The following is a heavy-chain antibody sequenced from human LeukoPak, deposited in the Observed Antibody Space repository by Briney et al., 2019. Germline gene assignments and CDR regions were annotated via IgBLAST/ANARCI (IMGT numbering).Heavy chain of an antibody. CDR3: ARFAGYCSGGSCYRWFDP. V-gene: IGHV4-59*01. D-gene: IGHD2-15*01. Sequence: SETLSLTCTVSGESISGFYWTWIRQPPGKGLEWIGYIYYSGSTNYNPSLKSRVTISVDTSKNQFSLKLSSVTAADTAVYYCARFAGYCSGGSCYRWFDPWGQGTLVTVPS. J-gene: IGHJ5*02. CDR2: IYYSGST. CDR1: GESISGFY.